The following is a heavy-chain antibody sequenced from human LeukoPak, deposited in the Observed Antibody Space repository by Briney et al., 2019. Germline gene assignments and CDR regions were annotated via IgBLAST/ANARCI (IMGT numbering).Heavy chain of an antibody. V-gene: IGHV3-13*01. Sequence: GGSLRLSWTASGFTLGSHDMHWVRQTPGHGLEWVAAVSSGFHAFFADSVQGRFTVSREDARNSLYLQMNSLRAGDTAVYYCVREARGYHYTYFDYWSQGTLVTVSS. J-gene: IGHJ4*02. CDR3: VREARGYHYTYFDY. CDR1: GFTLGSHD. D-gene: IGHD5-18*01. CDR2: VSSGFHA.